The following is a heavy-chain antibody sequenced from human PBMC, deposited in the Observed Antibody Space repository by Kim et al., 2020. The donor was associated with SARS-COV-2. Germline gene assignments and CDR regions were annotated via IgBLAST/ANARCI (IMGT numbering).Heavy chain of an antibody. CDR1: GFSLSTSGMC. D-gene: IGHD1-26*01. V-gene: IGHV2-70*11. J-gene: IGHJ3*02. CDR3: ARMKDSGSYLDAFDI. Sequence: SGPTLVKPTQTLTLTCTFSGFSLSTSGMCVSWIRQPPGKALEWLARIDWDDDKYYSTSLKTRLTISKDTSKNQVVLTMTNMDPVDTATYYCARMKDSGSYLDAFDIWGQGTMVTVSS. CDR2: IDWDDDK.